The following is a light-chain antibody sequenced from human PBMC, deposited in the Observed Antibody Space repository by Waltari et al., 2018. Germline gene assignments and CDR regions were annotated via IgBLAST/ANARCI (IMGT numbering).Light chain of an antibody. CDR2: EGS. J-gene: IGLJ3*02. V-gene: IGLV2-23*01. Sequence: QSALTQPASVSGSTGQSITISCTGTSRGVGSYNLVSWYQQHPGKAPKLMIYEGSKRPSGVSNRFSGSKSGNTASLTISGLQAEDEADYYCCSYAGAVFGGGTKLTIL. CDR3: CSYAGAV. CDR1: SRGVGSYNL.